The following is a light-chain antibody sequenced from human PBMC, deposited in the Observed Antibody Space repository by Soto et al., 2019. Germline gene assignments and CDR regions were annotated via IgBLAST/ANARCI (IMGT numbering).Light chain of an antibody. V-gene: IGKV3-20*01. CDR2: DAS. J-gene: IGKJ1*01. CDR1: QTVSSTS. CDR3: QLHAISPKT. Sequence: EIVLTQSPGTLSLSPGERATLSCRASQTVSSTSLAWYQQRPGQAPRLLIFDASTRVAGVPDRFSGSGSGTDFTLTISRLEPEDFAVYFCQLHAISPKTLGQGTKVDSK.